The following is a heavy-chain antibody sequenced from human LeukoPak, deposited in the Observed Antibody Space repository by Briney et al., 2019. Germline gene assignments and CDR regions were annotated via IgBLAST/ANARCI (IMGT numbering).Heavy chain of an antibody. D-gene: IGHD3-10*01. Sequence: GGSLRLSCAASGLTFRNFWMCWVRQAPGKGLEWAATIKQDGSGQYYVDSVKGRFTISRDNAQNSLNLQMNNLRAEDTAVYYCARSYGHSIDYWGQGTLVTVSS. J-gene: IGHJ4*02. V-gene: IGHV3-7*01. CDR3: ARSYGHSIDY. CDR1: GLTFRNFW. CDR2: IKQDGSGQ.